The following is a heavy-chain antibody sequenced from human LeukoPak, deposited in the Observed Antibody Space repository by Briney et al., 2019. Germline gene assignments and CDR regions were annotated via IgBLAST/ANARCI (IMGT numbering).Heavy chain of an antibody. D-gene: IGHD2-21*02. J-gene: IGHJ4*02. CDR1: GFTFSSYA. V-gene: IGHV3-23*03. CDR2: IYSGDNT. Sequence: GGSLRLSCAASGFTFSSYAMSWVRQAPGKGLEWVSVIYSGDNTYYADAVRGRFTISRDNSQNTLYLHMNSLRAEDTAIYYCAKDIYCGGDCYLRAGDSWGQGTLVTVSS. CDR3: AKDIYCGGDCYLRAGDS.